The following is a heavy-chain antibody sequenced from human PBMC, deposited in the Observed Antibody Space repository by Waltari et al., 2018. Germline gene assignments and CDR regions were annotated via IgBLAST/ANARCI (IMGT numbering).Heavy chain of an antibody. CDR3: ARRGGGTKTVGVAG. CDR2: INPNRGER. D-gene: IGHD2-15*01. CDR1: GYTFTPAS. Sequence: QVHLAQSGAEVKKSGASVKAACKTSGYTFTPASIPFVRAPPAQGLEWMGRINPNRGERSEARRVQGRVTMTGDTSITTAYMELTGLRSDDTDIDYCARRGGGTKTVGVAGWGQGSLVTVSS. V-gene: IGHV1-2*05. J-gene: IGHJ4*02.